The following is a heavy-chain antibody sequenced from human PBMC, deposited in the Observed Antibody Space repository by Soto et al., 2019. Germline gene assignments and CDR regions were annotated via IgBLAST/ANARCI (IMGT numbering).Heavy chain of an antibody. D-gene: IGHD3-9*01. CDR3: AGLEGLAPIAYYFDF. V-gene: IGHV4-39*01. CDR2: IYYRGNA. Sequence: QLQLQESGPGLVKPSETLSLTCSVSDDSINSDKYYWGWIRQPPGKGLEWIGSIYYRGNAYYNPSLQARVPISPDKCKSQFPLKLNSGTAGDSAVYFCAGLEGLAPIAYYFDFWGPGGLVTVSS. J-gene: IGHJ4*02. CDR1: DDSINSDKYY.